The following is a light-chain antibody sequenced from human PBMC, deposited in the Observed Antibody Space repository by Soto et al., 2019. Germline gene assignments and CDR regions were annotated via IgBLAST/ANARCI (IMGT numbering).Light chain of an antibody. J-gene: IGKJ1*01. Sequence: DIQMTQSPSSLSASVGDRVTITCRASQSISSYLNWYQQKPGKAPKVLIYDASSLESGVPSRFSGSGSGTEFTLTISSLQPDDFATYYCQEYNSNSGTFGQGTKV. CDR2: DAS. V-gene: IGKV1-5*01. CDR1: QSISSY. CDR3: QEYNSNSGT.